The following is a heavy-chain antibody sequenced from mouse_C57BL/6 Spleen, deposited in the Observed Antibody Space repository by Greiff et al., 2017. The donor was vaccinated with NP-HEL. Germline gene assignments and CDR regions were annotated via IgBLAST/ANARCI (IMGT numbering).Heavy chain of an antibody. CDR2: IYPGDGDT. D-gene: IGHD2-3*01. Sequence: VQLQQSGPELVKPGASVKISCKASGYAFSSSWMNWVKQRPGKGLEWIGRIYPGDGDTNYNGKFKGKATLTADKSSSTAYMQLSSLTSEDSAVYFCARRSIYYGYFYYFDYWGQGTTLTVSS. J-gene: IGHJ2*01. CDR1: GYAFSSSW. V-gene: IGHV1-82*01. CDR3: ARRSIYYGYFYYFDY.